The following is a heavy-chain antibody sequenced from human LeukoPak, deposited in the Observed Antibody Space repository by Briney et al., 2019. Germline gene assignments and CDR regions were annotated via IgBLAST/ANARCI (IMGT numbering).Heavy chain of an antibody. CDR3: TTDLSGLGQWLGN. V-gene: IGHV3-15*01. Sequence: PGGSLRLSCAASGFTFSDYYMSWIRQAPGKGLEWVGRIKSRTDGGTTDYAAPVKGRFTISRDDSKNTLYLQMNSLKTEDTAVYYCTTDLSGLGQWLGNWGQGTLVTVSS. D-gene: IGHD6-19*01. CDR1: GFTFSDYY. J-gene: IGHJ4*02. CDR2: IKSRTDGGTT.